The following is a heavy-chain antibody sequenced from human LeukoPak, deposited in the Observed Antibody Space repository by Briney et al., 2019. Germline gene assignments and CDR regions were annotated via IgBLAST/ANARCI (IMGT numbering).Heavy chain of an antibody. CDR1: GYTFTNYA. CDR2: INPGNGNT. J-gene: IGHJ6*03. V-gene: IGHV1-3*03. CDR3: ARTQYSSSWYTYYYYYMDV. Sequence: GASVKVSCKASGYTFTNYAMHWVRQAPGQRLEWMGWINPGNGNTKYSQEFQGRVTITRDTSASTAYMELSSLRSEDMAVYYCARTQYSSSWYTYYYYYMDVWGKGTTVTVSS. D-gene: IGHD6-13*01.